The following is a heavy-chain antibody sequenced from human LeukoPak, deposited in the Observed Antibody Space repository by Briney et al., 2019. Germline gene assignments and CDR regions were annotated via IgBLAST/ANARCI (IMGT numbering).Heavy chain of an antibody. Sequence: GGSLRLSCAASGFTFSSFGMHWVRQAPGKGLEWVAYIRYDGSNKNYADSLEGRFTISRDNSKNALYLQIDSLRPEDTAVYYCAEKRGAAFYNWFDPWGQGALVTVSS. J-gene: IGHJ5*02. D-gene: IGHD1-26*01. CDR3: AEKRGAAFYNWFDP. V-gene: IGHV3-30*02. CDR1: GFTFSSFG. CDR2: IRYDGSNK.